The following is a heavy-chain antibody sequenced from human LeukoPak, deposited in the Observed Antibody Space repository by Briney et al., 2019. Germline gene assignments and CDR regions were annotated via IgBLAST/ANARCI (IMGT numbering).Heavy chain of an antibody. CDR1: GVSISSSSYY. D-gene: IGHD6-13*01. CDR3: ARQTIAAAVNFDY. CDR2: IYYSGST. V-gene: IGHV4-39*01. Sequence: PSETLSLTCTVSGVSISSSSYYWGWLRQPPGKGREWIGSIYYSGSTYYHPSLKSRVTISVDTSKNQFSLKLSSVTAADTAVYYCARQTIAAAVNFDYWGQGTLVTVSS. J-gene: IGHJ4*02.